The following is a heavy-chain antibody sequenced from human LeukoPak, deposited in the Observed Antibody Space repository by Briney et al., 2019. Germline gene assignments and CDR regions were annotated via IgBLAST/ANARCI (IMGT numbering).Heavy chain of an antibody. CDR3: ARRSQDFDF. CDR2: INHSGSS. CDR1: GGSLSFYY. V-gene: IGHV4-34*01. J-gene: IGHJ4*02. Sequence: SETLSLTCAVDGGSLSFYYWSWIRQTPGKGLEWIGEINHSGSSNYNPSLKSRVTISVDTSKNQFSLKPNSVTAADTAVYYCARRSQDFDFWGQGILVTVSA.